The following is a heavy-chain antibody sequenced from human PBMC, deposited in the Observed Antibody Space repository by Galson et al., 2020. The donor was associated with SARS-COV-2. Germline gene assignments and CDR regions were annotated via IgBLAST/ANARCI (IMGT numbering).Heavy chain of an antibody. CDR3: ARKTSTYDF. V-gene: IGHV4-39*07. J-gene: IGHJ5*01. Sequence: KASETLSLTCIVSSGYIDSTSYYWGWIRQPPGKGLEWIGSIYFNGRTFYHPSLMGRVTISIDTSKNQFSLRLTSVTAADTAVYFCARKTSTYDFWGPGAQVTVSS. CDR1: SGYIDSTSYY. D-gene: IGHD3-16*01. CDR2: IYFNGRT.